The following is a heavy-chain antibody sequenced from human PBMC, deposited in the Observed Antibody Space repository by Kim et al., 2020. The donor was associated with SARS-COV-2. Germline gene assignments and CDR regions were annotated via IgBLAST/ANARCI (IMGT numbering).Heavy chain of an antibody. V-gene: IGHV3-33*05. D-gene: IGHD6-13*01. CDR1: GFTFSSYG. J-gene: IGHJ4*02. Sequence: GGSLRLSCAASGFTFSSYGMHWVRQAPGKGLEWVAVISYDGSNKYYADSVKGRFTISRDNSKNTLYLQMNSLRAEDTAVYYCASRGIAAAGFDYWGQGTLVTVSS. CDR3: ASRGIAAAGFDY. CDR2: ISYDGSNK.